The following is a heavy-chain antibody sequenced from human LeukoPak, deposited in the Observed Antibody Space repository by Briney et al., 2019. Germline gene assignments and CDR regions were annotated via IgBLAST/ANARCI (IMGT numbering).Heavy chain of an antibody. Sequence: GGSLRLSCAASGFTFSSFEMSWVRQAPGKGLEWVSYISSSGITIYYADSMRGRFTISRDNAKNSLYLQMNSLRAEDTAVYYCARVGADCSGDRCYWTYDAFDIWGQGTMVTVSS. D-gene: IGHD2-15*01. J-gene: IGHJ3*02. CDR2: ISSSGITI. CDR1: GFTFSSFE. V-gene: IGHV3-48*03. CDR3: ARVGADCSGDRCYWTYDAFDI.